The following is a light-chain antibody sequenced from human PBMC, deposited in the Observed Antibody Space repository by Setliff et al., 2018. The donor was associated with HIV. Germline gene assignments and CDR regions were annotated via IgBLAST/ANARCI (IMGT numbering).Light chain of an antibody. CDR1: SSNLGAGYD. CDR3: QSYDNSLSGSWV. J-gene: IGLJ3*02. CDR2: SNT. Sequence: QSVLTQPPSVSGAPGQRVTISCTGSSSNLGAGYDVHWYQRLPGTAPKLLIYSNTIRPSGVPDRFSGSKSSTSASLAITGLQTEDEADYYCQSYDNSLSGSWVLGGGTKVTVL. V-gene: IGLV1-40*01.